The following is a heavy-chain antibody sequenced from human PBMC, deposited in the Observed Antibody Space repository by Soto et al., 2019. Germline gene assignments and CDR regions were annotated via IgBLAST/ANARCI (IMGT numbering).Heavy chain of an antibody. V-gene: IGHV3-64*01. D-gene: IGHD2-2*01. CDR1: GFTFSSYA. CDR2: ISSNGCST. CDR3: ARVSDCSSTSCKAYYYYYMDV. Sequence: EVQLVESGGGLVQPGGSLRLSCAASGFTFSSYAMHWVRQAPGKGLEYVSAISSNGCSTYYANSVKGRFTISRDNSKNTLYLQMGSLRAEDMAVYYCARVSDCSSTSCKAYYYYYMDVWGKGTTVTVSS. J-gene: IGHJ6*03.